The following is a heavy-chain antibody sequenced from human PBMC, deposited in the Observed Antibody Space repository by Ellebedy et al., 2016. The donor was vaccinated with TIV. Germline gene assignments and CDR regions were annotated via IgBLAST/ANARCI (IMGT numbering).Heavy chain of an antibody. V-gene: IGHV4-59*01. CDR2: LYYTGST. J-gene: IGHJ3*01. CDR1: GGSLSDNY. CDR3: VSSTSMDAFDL. D-gene: IGHD2/OR15-2a*01. Sequence: SETLSLTCAVSGGSLSDNYWTWIRQPPGKGLEWIGYLYYTGSTNYNPSLKSRVTISVNTPRSQFSLKVTSVTAADTAVYYCVSSTSMDAFDLWGQGTMVTVSS.